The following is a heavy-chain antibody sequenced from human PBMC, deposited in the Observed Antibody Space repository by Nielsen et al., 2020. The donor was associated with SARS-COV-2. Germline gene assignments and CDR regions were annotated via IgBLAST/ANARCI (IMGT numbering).Heavy chain of an antibody. Sequence: GGSLRLSCAGSGFISKNYGMNWVRQAPGKGLEWVSSVGSSGDYMYYAESVKGRFTISRDNAKTSLYLQMNSLRAEDTAVYYCARDLSHPHNIYGSLTWFDPWGQGTLVTVSS. CDR2: VGSSGDYM. CDR1: GFISKNYG. V-gene: IGHV3-21*01. CDR3: ARDLSHPHNIYGSLTWFDP. D-gene: IGHD5-18*01. J-gene: IGHJ5*02.